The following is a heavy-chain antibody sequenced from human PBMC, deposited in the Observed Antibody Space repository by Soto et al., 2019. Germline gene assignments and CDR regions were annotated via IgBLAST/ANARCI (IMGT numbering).Heavy chain of an antibody. CDR1: GFTFSDNL. Sequence: QVQLVQSGAELKKPGASVNISCTASGFTFSDNLINWVRQAPGQGLEWMGWLNPDTGNTRYSETFQGRVTISRHSSASIDYLGLSDLENEDTALYFCARDSHSVGPRANDALDVWGHGTMITVSS. J-gene: IGHJ3*01. CDR2: LNPDTGNT. D-gene: IGHD5-18*01. CDR3: ARDSHSVGPRANDALDV. V-gene: IGHV1-3*01.